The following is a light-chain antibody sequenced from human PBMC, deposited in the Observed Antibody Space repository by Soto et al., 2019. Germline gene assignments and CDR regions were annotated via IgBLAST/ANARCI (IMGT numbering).Light chain of an antibody. CDR1: SSDVGSYNL. CDR2: EGS. Sequence: QSALTQPASVSGSPGQSITISCTGISSDVGSYNLVSWYQQHPGKAPNLMIYEGSKRPSGVSNHFSGSQSGNTASLAAAGHLSEVEADSYCCPYANSSTSGFGGGTLLSVL. V-gene: IGLV2-23*01. CDR3: CPYANSSTSG. J-gene: IGLJ2*01.